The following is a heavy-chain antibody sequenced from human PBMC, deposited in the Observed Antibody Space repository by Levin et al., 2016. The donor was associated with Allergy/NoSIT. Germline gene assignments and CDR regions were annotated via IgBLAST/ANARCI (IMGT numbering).Heavy chain of an antibody. V-gene: IGHV3-48*04. CDR2: FSSTTRNI. Sequence: GGSLRLSCAASGFTFSSYSMSWVRQAPGKGLEWVSYFSSTTRNIQYTDSVKGRFTISRDNAKNSLYLQMNSLRAEDTAVYFCAREGIQRGYYDSSGYYYGGFFDYWGQGTLVTVSS. CDR1: GFTFSSYS. D-gene: IGHD3-22*01. J-gene: IGHJ4*02. CDR3: AREGIQRGYYDSSGYYYGGFFDY.